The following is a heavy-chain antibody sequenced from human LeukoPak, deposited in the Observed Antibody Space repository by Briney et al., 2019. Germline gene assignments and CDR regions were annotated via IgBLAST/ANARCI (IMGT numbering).Heavy chain of an antibody. CDR3: ARAPRADFWSGYYFDY. J-gene: IGHJ4*02. Sequence: GGSLRLSCAASGFTFSSYSMNWVRQAPGKGLEWVSSISSSSSYIYYADSVKGRFTISRDNAKNSLYLQMNSPRAEDTAVYYCARAPRADFWSGYYFDYWGQGTLVTVSS. CDR1: GFTFSSYS. D-gene: IGHD3-3*01. V-gene: IGHV3-21*01. CDR2: ISSSSSYI.